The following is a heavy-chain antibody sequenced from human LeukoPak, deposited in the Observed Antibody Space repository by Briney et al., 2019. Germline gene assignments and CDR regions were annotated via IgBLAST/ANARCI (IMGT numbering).Heavy chain of an antibody. J-gene: IGHJ4*02. Sequence: GGSLRLSCAASGFTFSSYSMNWVRQAPGKGLEWVSSISSSSSYIYYADSVKGRFTISRDNAKNSLYLQMNSLRAEDTAVYYCARVGSSGWSFDYWGQGTLVTVSS. D-gene: IGHD6-19*01. CDR2: ISSSSSYI. CDR1: GFTFSSYS. CDR3: ARVGSSGWSFDY. V-gene: IGHV3-21*01.